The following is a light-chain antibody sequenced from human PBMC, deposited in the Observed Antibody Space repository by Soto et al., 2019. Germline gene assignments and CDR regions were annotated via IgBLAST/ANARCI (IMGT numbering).Light chain of an antibody. Sequence: DIQMTQSPSSLSASVGDRVTITCQASQDISNYLNWYQQKPGKAPKLLIYDASNLETGVPSRFSGSGSGTDFTFTISSLQPEDIATYYCQQLNSFPITFGGGTKVDIK. CDR2: DAS. CDR1: QDISNY. J-gene: IGKJ4*01. V-gene: IGKV1-33*01. CDR3: QQLNSFPIT.